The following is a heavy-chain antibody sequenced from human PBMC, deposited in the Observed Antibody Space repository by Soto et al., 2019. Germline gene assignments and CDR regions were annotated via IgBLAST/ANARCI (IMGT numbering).Heavy chain of an antibody. D-gene: IGHD4-17*01. V-gene: IGHV3-23*01. CDR3: ARPRGYGVFDAYDI. CDR2: LTPSGGET. CDR1: GFTFSTYA. Sequence: EAQLLESGGGLVRPGGSLRLSCVASGFTFSTYAMSWVRQAPGKGLEWVSALTPSGGETYYADSVKGRFTISRDNSMNALYLQMSSLGIEDTAVYYCARPRGYGVFDAYDIWGQGTMVTVSS. J-gene: IGHJ3*02.